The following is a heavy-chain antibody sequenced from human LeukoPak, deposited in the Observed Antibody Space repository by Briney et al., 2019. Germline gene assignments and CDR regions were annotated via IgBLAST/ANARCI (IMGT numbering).Heavy chain of an antibody. J-gene: IGHJ4*02. V-gene: IGHV3-21*01. CDR1: GFTFSSYS. D-gene: IGHD6-19*01. CDR2: ISSSSSYI. CDR3: ARAAGSLSGWFDY. Sequence: PGGSLRLSCAASGFTFSSYSMNWVRQAPGKGLEWVSSISSSSSYIYYADSVKGRFTISRDNAKNSLYLQMNSLRAEDTAVYYCARAAGSLSGWFDYWGQGTLVTVSS.